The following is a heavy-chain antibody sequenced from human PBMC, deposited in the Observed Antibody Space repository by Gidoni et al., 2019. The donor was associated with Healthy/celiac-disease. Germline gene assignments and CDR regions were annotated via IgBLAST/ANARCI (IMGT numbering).Heavy chain of an antibody. CDR3: AREDIVVVPAADTSYYYYMDV. CDR2: ISSSSRYI. J-gene: IGHJ6*03. D-gene: IGHD2-2*01. Sequence: EVQLVESGGGLVKPGGSLRLSCAASGFTFSSYSMNWVRQAPGKGLEWVSSISSSSRYIYYADSVKGRFTISRDNAKNSLYLQMNSLRAEDTAVYYCAREDIVVVPAADTSYYYYMDVWGKGTTVTVSS. V-gene: IGHV3-21*01. CDR1: GFTFSSYS.